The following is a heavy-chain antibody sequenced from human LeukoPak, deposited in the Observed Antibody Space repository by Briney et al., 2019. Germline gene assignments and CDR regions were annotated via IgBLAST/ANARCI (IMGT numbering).Heavy chain of an antibody. J-gene: IGHJ4*02. D-gene: IGHD6-13*01. V-gene: IGHV4-39*01. Sequence: SETLSLTCTVSGGSISSSSYYWGRIRQPPGKGLEWIGNIYYSGSTSYNPSLKSRVTISVDTSKNQFPLKLSSVTATDTAVYYCASLLYSSPGYWGQGTLVTVSS. CDR2: IYYSGST. CDR1: GGSISSSSYY. CDR3: ASLLYSSPGY.